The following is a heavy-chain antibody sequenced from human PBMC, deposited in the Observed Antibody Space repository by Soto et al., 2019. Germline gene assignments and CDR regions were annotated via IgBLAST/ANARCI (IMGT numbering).Heavy chain of an antibody. J-gene: IGHJ6*02. Sequence: GASVKVSCKASGYTFTSYAMHWVRQAPGQRLEWMGWINAGNGNTKYSQKFQGRVTITRDTSASTAYMELSSLRSEDTAVYYCARAPIQLWLQDYCYYYGMDVWGQGTTVTVSS. V-gene: IGHV1-3*01. CDR3: ARAPIQLWLQDYCYYYGMDV. D-gene: IGHD5-18*01. CDR1: GYTFTSYA. CDR2: INAGNGNT.